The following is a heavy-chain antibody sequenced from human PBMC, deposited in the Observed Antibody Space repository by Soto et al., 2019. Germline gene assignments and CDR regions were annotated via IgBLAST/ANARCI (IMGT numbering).Heavy chain of an antibody. J-gene: IGHJ3*02. Sequence: GESLKISCKGSGYSFTSYWIGWVRQMPGKGLEWMGIIYPGESDTRYSPSFKGQVTISADKSISTAYLQWSSLKASDTALYYCARALGYSSGWYAFDIWGQGTMVTVSS. V-gene: IGHV5-51*01. D-gene: IGHD6-19*01. CDR1: GYSFTSYW. CDR2: IYPGESDT. CDR3: ARALGYSSGWYAFDI.